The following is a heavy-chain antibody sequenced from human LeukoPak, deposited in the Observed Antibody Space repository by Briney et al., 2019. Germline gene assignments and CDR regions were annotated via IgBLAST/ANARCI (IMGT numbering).Heavy chain of an antibody. CDR3: ARGAAAAEKIDY. CDR2: IYYSGST. Sequence: SETLSLTCTVSGGSISSYYWSWIRQPPGKGLEWIGYIYYSGSTHYNPSLKSRVTISVDTSKNQFSLKLSSVTAADTAVYYCARGAAAAEKIDYWGQGTLVTVSS. D-gene: IGHD6-13*01. V-gene: IGHV4-59*01. CDR1: GGSISSYY. J-gene: IGHJ4*02.